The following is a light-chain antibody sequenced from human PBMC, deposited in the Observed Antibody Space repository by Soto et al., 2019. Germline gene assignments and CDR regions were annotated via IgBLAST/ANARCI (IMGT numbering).Light chain of an antibody. CDR1: SGDVGGYNY. J-gene: IGLJ1*01. Sequence: QSALTQAACVSGCPGQSITISCTGTSGDVGGYNYVCWYQQRPGKAPKLMIYEVSNRPSGVSRRFSGSKSGNTASLTISGLQTEDEADYYCSSYTGGSTLYVFGTGTKVTVL. V-gene: IGLV2-14*01. CDR2: EVS. CDR3: SSYTGGSTLYV.